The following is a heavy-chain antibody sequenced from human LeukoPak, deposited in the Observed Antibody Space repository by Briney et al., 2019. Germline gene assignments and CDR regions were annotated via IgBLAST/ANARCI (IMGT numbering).Heavy chain of an antibody. D-gene: IGHD1-7*01. CDR2: IWYDASNK. CDR3: VRGVGVSRFNYLDP. Sequence: GGSLRLSCAASGFTLSNYWMNWVRQAPGKGLEWVAVIWYDASNKYYVDSVKGRFTISRDNSKNTLYLQMNSLGDDDTAVYYCVRGVGVSRFNYLDPWGQGTLVIVSS. V-gene: IGHV3-33*08. J-gene: IGHJ5*02. CDR1: GFTLSNYW.